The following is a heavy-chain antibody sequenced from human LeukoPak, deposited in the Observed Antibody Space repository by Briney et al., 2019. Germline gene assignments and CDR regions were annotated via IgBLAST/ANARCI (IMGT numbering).Heavy chain of an antibody. CDR2: IYYSGST. CDR3: ARGILTGYLFDY. J-gene: IGHJ4*02. Sequence: SETLSLTCTVSGGSISSYYWSWIRQPPGKGLEWIGYIYYSGSTNYNPSLKSRVTISVDTSKNQFSLKLSSVIAADTAVYYCARGILTGYLFDYWGQGTLVTVSS. D-gene: IGHD3-9*01. V-gene: IGHV4-59*01. CDR1: GGSISSYY.